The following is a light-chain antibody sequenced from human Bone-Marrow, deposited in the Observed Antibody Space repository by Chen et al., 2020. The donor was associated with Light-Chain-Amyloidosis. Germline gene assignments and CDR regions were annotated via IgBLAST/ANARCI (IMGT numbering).Light chain of an antibody. Sequence: QSALTQPHSGFGAHGGSITISCPGTSSDVGGDNHVSWYQQHPDKAPKLMIYEVTNRPSWVPDRFSGSKSDNTASLTISGLQTEDEADYFCSSYTITNTLVFGRGTRVTVL. CDR3: SSYTITNTLV. CDR2: EVT. V-gene: IGLV2-14*01. CDR1: SSDVGGDNH. J-gene: IGLJ1*01.